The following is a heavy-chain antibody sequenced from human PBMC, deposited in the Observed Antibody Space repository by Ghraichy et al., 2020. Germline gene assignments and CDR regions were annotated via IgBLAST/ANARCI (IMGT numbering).Heavy chain of an antibody. Sequence: GGSLRLSCAASGFIFSDYDMHWVRQAPGKGLEWVAFIRYDGRNKYYADSVKGRFSISRDNSKNTLYLQMNSLRGDDTAVYYCAKDRSHIAGRPGEYGMDVWGQGTTVIVSS. CDR1: GFIFSDYD. J-gene: IGHJ6*02. CDR3: AKDRSHIAGRPGEYGMDV. D-gene: IGHD6-6*01. V-gene: IGHV3-30*02. CDR2: IRYDGRNK.